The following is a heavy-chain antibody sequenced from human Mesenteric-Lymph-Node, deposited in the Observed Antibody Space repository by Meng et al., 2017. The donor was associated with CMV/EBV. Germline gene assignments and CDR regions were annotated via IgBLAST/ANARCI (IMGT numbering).Heavy chain of an antibody. J-gene: IGHJ6*02. CDR1: GYTFTSYG. CDR2: ISAYNGNT. Sequence: ASVKVSCKASGYTFTSYGISWVRQAPGQGLEWMGWISAYNGNTNYAQKLQGRVTMTTDTSTSTAYMELRSLRSEDTAVYYCATSTIFEGYGMDVWGQGTTVTVSS. D-gene: IGHD3-3*01. V-gene: IGHV1-18*01. CDR3: ATSTIFEGYGMDV.